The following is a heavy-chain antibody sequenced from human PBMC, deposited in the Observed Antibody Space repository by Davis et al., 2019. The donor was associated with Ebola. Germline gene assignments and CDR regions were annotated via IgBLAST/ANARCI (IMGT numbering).Heavy chain of an antibody. Sequence: PGGSLRLSCAASGFTFSSYGMHWVRQAPGKGLEWVAVIWYDGSNKYYADSVKGRFTISRDNSKNTLYLQMNSLRAEDTAVYYCARGGYCSGGSCYRQDYYYGMDVWGQGTTVTVSS. CDR3: ARGGYCSGGSCYRQDYYYGMDV. CDR1: GFTFSSYG. V-gene: IGHV3-33*01. J-gene: IGHJ6*02. CDR2: IWYDGSNK. D-gene: IGHD2-15*01.